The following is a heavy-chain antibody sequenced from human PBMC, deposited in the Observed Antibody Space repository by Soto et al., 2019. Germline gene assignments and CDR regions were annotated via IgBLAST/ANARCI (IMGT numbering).Heavy chain of an antibody. J-gene: IGHJ4*02. D-gene: IGHD3-3*01. CDR3: ARGHYDFWSGYFATIDY. V-gene: IGHV4-59*08. CDR1: GASISTYY. CDR2: IHYSGNT. Sequence: SLTCTVSGASISTYYCSWIRQPPGKGLEWIGYIHYSGNTKYNPSLKSRVTISADTSRNQFSLKLSSVTAADTAVYYCARGHYDFWSGYFATIDYWGQGTLVTVSS.